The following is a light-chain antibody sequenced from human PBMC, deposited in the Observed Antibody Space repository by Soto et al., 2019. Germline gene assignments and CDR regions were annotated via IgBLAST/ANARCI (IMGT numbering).Light chain of an antibody. CDR2: KAS. CDR1: QSISSW. CDR3: QQYGTSSRT. Sequence: DIQMTQSPSTLSASVGDRVTITCRASQSISSWLAWYQQKPGKAPKLLIYKASSLESGVPARFSGSGSATEFTLSISSLQPDDFATYYCQQYGTSSRTFGQGTTVDIK. V-gene: IGKV1-5*03. J-gene: IGKJ1*01.